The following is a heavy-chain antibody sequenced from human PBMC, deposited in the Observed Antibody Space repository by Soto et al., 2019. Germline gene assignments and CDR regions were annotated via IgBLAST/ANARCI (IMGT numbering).Heavy chain of an antibody. CDR1: GGSISGSLYY. CDR3: ARLGGYSGYDPFDP. CDR2: IFYGRST. J-gene: IGHJ5*02. D-gene: IGHD5-12*01. Sequence: QLQLQESGPGLVKPSETLSLTCTVSGGSISGSLYYWGWIRQPPGKGLEWIGSIFYGRSTYYNPSLKSRVTISEDTSKSQFSLKLSSVTAADTAVYYCARLGGYSGYDPFDPWGQGTLVTVSS. V-gene: IGHV4-39*01.